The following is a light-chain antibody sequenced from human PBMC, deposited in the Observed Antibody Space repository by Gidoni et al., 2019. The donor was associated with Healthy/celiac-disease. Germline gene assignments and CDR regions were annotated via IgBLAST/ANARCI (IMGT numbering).Light chain of an antibody. V-gene: IGKV3-11*01. Sequence: IVLTQPPATLSLSPGDRAPVTCRASQSVSSYLAWYQQKPGQAPRLLIYDASNRATGLPARFSGSGSGTDFTLTISSLEPEDFAVYYCQQRSNWPWTFGQGTKVEIK. CDR2: DAS. J-gene: IGKJ1*01. CDR3: QQRSNWPWT. CDR1: QSVSSY.